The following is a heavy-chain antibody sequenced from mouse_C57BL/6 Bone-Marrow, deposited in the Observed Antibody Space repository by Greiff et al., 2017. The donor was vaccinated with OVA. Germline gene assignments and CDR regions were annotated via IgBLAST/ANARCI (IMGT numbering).Heavy chain of an antibody. D-gene: IGHD2-1*01. V-gene: IGHV1-75*01. CDR1: CYTFTDYY. Sequence: QVQLQQSGPELVKPGASVKISCKASCYTFTDYYINWVKQRPGQGLEWIGWIFPGSGSTYYNEKFKGKATLTVDKSSSTAYMLLSSLTSEDSAVYFCARTIYYGKENLDYWGQGTTLTVSS. CDR3: ARTIYYGKENLDY. CDR2: IFPGSGST. J-gene: IGHJ2*01.